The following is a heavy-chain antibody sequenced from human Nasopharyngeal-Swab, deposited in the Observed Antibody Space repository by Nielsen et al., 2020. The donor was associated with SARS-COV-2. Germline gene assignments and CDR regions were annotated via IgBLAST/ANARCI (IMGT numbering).Heavy chain of an antibody. V-gene: IGHV1-18*04. CDR3: ARGVFSGSSLLYYFDY. CDR1: GYTFTSYD. Sequence: ASVHVSCKASGYTFTSYDISWLRQAPGQGLEWMGWISAYNGNTNYAQKLQGRVTMTTDTSTSTAYMDLRSLRSDDTAVYYCARGVFSGSSLLYYFDYWGQGTLVTVSS. D-gene: IGHD1-26*01. J-gene: IGHJ4*02. CDR2: ISAYNGNT.